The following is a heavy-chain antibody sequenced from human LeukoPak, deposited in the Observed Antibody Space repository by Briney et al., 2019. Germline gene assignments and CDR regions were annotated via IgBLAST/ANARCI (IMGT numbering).Heavy chain of an antibody. CDR2: IPYDGHNK. V-gene: IGHV3-30*02. D-gene: IGHD7-27*01. J-gene: IGHJ4*02. Sequence: GGSLRLSCAASGFTFSRNGMHWVRQAPGKGLEWVAYIPYDGHNKYYADSVKGRLTISRDSSKNTLYLQMNSLRTEDTALYYCAKDFNWACDYWGQGTLVTVSS. CDR1: GFTFSRNG. CDR3: AKDFNWACDY.